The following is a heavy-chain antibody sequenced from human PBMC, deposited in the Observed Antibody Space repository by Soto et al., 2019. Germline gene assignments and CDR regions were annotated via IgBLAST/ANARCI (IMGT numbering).Heavy chain of an antibody. CDR2: IGTSSTNI. J-gene: IGHJ4*02. Sequence: EVQLVESGGDLVQPGRSLRLSCAASGFTFSSYEFNWVRQAPGKGLEWISYIGTSSTNIYYADSVKGRFTSSRDNAKNALYLQMNSLRAEDTAIYYCAREELNCGGDCFAFWGQGTLVTVS. V-gene: IGHV3-48*03. CDR1: GFTFSSYE. CDR3: AREELNCGGDCFAF. D-gene: IGHD2-21*01.